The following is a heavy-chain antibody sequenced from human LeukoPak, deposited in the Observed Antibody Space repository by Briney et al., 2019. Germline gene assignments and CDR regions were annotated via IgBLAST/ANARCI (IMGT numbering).Heavy chain of an antibody. CDR1: GYTFTSYY. Sequence: ASVKVSCKASGYTFTSYYMHWVRQAPGQGLEWMGIINPSGGSTSYAQKFQGRVTMTRDMSTGTVYMELSSLRSEDTAVYYCARCAQGGYQLHQWFDYWGQGTLVTVSS. J-gene: IGHJ4*02. D-gene: IGHD2-2*01. V-gene: IGHV1-46*01. CDR2: INPSGGST. CDR3: ARCAQGGYQLHQWFDY.